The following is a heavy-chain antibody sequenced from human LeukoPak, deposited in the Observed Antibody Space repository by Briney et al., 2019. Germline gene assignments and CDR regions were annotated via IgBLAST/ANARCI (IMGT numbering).Heavy chain of an antibody. D-gene: IGHD1-26*01. CDR3: ARVRVGLLRSSAFDY. J-gene: IGHJ4*02. V-gene: IGHV1-2*02. CDR1: GYTFTGYY. CDR2: INPNSGGT. Sequence: GASVKVSCKASGYTFTGYYMHWVRQAPGQGLEWMGWINPNSGGTNYAQKFQGRVTMTRDTSISTAYMELSRLRSDDTAVYYCARVRVGLLRSSAFDYWGRGTLVTASS.